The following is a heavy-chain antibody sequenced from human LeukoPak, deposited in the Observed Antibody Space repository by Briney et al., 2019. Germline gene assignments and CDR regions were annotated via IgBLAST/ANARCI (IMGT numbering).Heavy chain of an antibody. V-gene: IGHV3-74*03. CDR3: VREPYCSGGSCYTSGFDC. CDR1: GVTFSRYW. Sequence: GGSLRLSCAASGVTFSRYWMHWVRQAPGKGLVWVSRIKKDGSRTTYEDAVKGRFTISRDNAKNTLYLQMNSLSADVTAVYYCVREPYCSGGSCYTSGFDCWGQGTLVTVSS. D-gene: IGHD2-15*01. J-gene: IGHJ4*02. CDR2: IKKDGSRT.